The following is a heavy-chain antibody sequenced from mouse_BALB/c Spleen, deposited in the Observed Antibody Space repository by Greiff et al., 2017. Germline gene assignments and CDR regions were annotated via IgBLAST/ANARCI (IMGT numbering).Heavy chain of an antibody. CDR2: ISSGGGNT. CDR3: ARRGVYGYPFAY. CDR1: GFTFSSYT. V-gene: IGHV5-9*03. D-gene: IGHD1-2*01. J-gene: IGHJ3*01. Sequence: EVMLVESGGGLVKPGGSLKLSCAASGFTFSSYTMSWVRQTPEKRLEWVATISSGGGNTYYPDSVKGRFTISRDNAKNNLYLQMSSLRSEDTALYYCARRGVYGYPFAYWGQGTLVTVSA.